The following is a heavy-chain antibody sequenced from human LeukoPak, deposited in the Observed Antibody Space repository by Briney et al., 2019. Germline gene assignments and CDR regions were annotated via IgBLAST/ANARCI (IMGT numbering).Heavy chain of an antibody. CDR2: IYYSGST. CDR1: GVSISSYY. V-gene: IGHV4-59*01. J-gene: IGHJ3*02. Sequence: SETLSLTCTVSGVSISSYYWSWIRQPPGKGLELIGYIYYSGSTNYNPSLKSRVTISVDTSKNQFSLKLSSVTAADTAVYYCARAGENDAFDIWGQGTMVTVSS. D-gene: IGHD7-27*01. CDR3: ARAGENDAFDI.